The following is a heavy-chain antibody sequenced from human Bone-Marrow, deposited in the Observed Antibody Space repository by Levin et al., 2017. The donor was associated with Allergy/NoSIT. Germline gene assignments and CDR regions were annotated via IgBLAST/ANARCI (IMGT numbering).Heavy chain of an antibody. CDR2: INHSGST. CDR1: GGSFSGYY. J-gene: IGHJ5*02. Sequence: SETLSLTCAVYGGSFSGYYWSWIRQPPGKGLEWIGEINHSGSTNYNPSLKSRVTISVDTSKNQFSLKLSSVTAADTAVYYCARGLDWFDPWGQGTLVTVSS. CDR3: ARGLDWFDP. V-gene: IGHV4-34*01.